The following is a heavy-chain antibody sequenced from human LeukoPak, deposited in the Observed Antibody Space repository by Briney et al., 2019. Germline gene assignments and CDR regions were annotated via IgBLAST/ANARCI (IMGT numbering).Heavy chain of an antibody. J-gene: IGHJ4*02. Sequence: PGGSLRLSCAASGFAVSSNYMSWVRQAPGKGLEWVAVYSGGGTNYADSVKGRFTISRDNSKNTLYLLMNSLRAEDTAVYYCAIRKSGNAIDYWGQGTLVTVPS. CDR1: GFAVSSNY. CDR2: YSGGGT. D-gene: IGHD5-12*01. V-gene: IGHV3-66*01. CDR3: AIRKSGNAIDY.